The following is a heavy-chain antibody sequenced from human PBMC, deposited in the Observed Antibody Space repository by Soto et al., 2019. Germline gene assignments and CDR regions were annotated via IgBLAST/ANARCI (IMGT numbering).Heavy chain of an antibody. V-gene: IGHV3-21*01. CDR2: ISSSSSYI. D-gene: IGHD3-22*01. CDR3: ARETRDSSGYPNFDY. CDR1: GFTFSSYS. J-gene: IGHJ4*02. Sequence: GGSLRLSCAASGFTFSSYSMNWVRQAPGKGLEWVSSISSSSSYIYYADSVKGRFTISRDNAKNSLYLQMNSLRAEDTAVYYCARETRDSSGYPNFDYWGQGTLVTVSS.